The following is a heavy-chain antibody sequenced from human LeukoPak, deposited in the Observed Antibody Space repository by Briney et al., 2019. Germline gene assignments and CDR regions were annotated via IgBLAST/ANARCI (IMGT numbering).Heavy chain of an antibody. CDR2: IKQDGSEK. V-gene: IGHV3-7*01. D-gene: IGHD2-2*01. CDR3: ARDREYQLLSLRDFDY. Sequence: GGSLRLSCAASGFTFSSYWMSWVRQAPGKGLEWVANIKQDGSEKYYVDSVKGRFTTSRDNAKNSLYLQMNSLRAEDTAVYYCARDREYQLLSLRDFDYWGQGTLVTVSS. J-gene: IGHJ4*02. CDR1: GFTFSSYW.